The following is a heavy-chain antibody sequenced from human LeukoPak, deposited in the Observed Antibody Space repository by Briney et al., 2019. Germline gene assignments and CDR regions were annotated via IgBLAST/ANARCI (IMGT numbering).Heavy chain of an antibody. CDR3: ARIGSASGYGGY. CDR2: SSYRGST. J-gene: IGHJ4*02. D-gene: IGHD5-12*01. CDR1: GDSISSGGYY. Sequence: PSETLSLTCTVSGDSISSGGYYWGWIRQHPGKGLEWIGYSSYRGSTYYNPSLESRATISVDRSKNQFSLKLSSVTAADTAVYYCARIGSASGYGGYWGQGTLVTVSS. V-gene: IGHV4-31*03.